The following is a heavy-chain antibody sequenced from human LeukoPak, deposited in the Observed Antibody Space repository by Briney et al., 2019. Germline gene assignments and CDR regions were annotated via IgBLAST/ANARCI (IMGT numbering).Heavy chain of an antibody. J-gene: IGHJ4*02. CDR1: GFTFSTYW. V-gene: IGHV3-23*01. CDR2: ISGSGRST. CDR3: AKAPPSIAASGTFDY. D-gene: IGHD6-13*01. Sequence: PGGSLRLSCVVSGFTFSTYWMSWVRQAPGKGLEWVSAISGSGRSTYYADSVKGRFTISRDNSKNTLYLQMNSLRAEDTAVYYFAKAPPSIAASGTFDYWGQGTLVTVSS.